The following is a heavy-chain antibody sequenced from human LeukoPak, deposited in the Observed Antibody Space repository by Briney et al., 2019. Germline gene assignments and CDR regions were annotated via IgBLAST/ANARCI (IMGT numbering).Heavy chain of an antibody. V-gene: IGHV5-51*01. CDR3: VRSQWRHYPTHY. CDR2: IFPGDSDA. Sequence: GESLKISCKGSGYSFTSYWIAWVRQMPGKGLEWMGIIFPGDSDATYSPSLQGQVTISVDTSISTAYLQWSSLRASDTAMYYCVRSQWRHYPTHYWGQGTLVTVSS. J-gene: IGHJ4*02. D-gene: IGHD6-19*01. CDR1: GYSFTSYW.